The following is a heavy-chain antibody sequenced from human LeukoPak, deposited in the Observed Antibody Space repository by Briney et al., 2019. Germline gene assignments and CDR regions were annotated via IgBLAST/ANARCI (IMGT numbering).Heavy chain of an antibody. V-gene: IGHV3-74*01. Sequence: GGPLRLSCAASGFTFSSNWMHWVRQVPGKGLVWVSRINTDVSTASYADSVKGRFTISRDNAKNTLNLQMNSLRAEDTAVYYCARDPSRDYYDSSAVDYWGQGTLVTVSS. CDR3: ARDPSRDYYDSSAVDY. D-gene: IGHD3-22*01. CDR2: INTDVSTA. CDR1: GFTFSSNW. J-gene: IGHJ4*02.